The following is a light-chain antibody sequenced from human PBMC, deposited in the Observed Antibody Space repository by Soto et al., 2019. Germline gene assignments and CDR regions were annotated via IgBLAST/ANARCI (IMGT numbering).Light chain of an antibody. Sequence: DIQMTQSPSSVSAYVGDRVTITCRASQSISSYLNWYQQKPGKAPKLLIYAASSLQSGVPSRFSGSGSGTDFTLTISSLQPEDFATYYCQQSYSTQITSGQGTRLEIK. J-gene: IGKJ5*01. CDR3: QQSYSTQIT. CDR1: QSISSY. CDR2: AAS. V-gene: IGKV1-39*01.